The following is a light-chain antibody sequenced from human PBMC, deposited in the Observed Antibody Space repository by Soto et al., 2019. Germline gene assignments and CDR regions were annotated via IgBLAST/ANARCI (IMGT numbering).Light chain of an antibody. V-gene: IGKV3-11*01. CDR1: QGIGDT. CDR2: DTS. J-gene: IGKJ4*01. CDR3: QQRSNWPLT. Sequence: EVVMTQSPATLSVSPGEGVTLSCRASQGIGDTLAWYPNKPGQNPRLLIYDTSTRATGVPARFSGSGSGTDFKLTISRLETEDFAVYYCQQRSNWPLTFGGGTKVDIK.